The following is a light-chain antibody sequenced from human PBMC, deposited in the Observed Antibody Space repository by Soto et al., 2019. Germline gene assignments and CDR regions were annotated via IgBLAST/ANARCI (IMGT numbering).Light chain of an antibody. CDR1: SSDVGGYKY. Sequence: QSALTQPASVSGPPGQSITISCTGTSSDVGGYKYVSWYQHHPGKAPRLIIYDVSNRPSGLSTRFSGSKSGNTATLTISGLQAEDEADYICSSYTSSATYVFGTGTKLTVL. CDR2: DVS. J-gene: IGLJ1*01. V-gene: IGLV2-14*03. CDR3: SSYTSSATYV.